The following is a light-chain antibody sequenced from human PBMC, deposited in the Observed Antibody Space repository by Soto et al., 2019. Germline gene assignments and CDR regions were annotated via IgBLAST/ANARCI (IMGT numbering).Light chain of an antibody. CDR1: QDISDY. J-gene: IGKJ4*01. CDR3: QQLNSYPLT. V-gene: IGKV1-9*01. Sequence: DIPLTQSPSFLSGSVGDRVTISCRASQDISDYLAWYQQRPGKAPKLLIYAASTLQSGVPSRFSGSGSGTEFTLTISSLQPEDFATYSCQQLNSYPLTFGGGTKVEIK. CDR2: AAS.